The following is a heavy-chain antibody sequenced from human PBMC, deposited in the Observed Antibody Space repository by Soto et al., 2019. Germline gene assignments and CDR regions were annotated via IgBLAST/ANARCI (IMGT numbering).Heavy chain of an antibody. Sequence: QVQLVESGGGVVQPGRSLRLSCAASGFTSSSDAMYWVRQAPGKGLEWVAVISYDGNNKYYADSVKGRFTISRDNSKNTLYLQMNSLRDEDTAVYYCARAGCDGGSCYTLVGLRHGMDVWGQGTTVTVSS. D-gene: IGHD2-15*01. CDR3: ARAGCDGGSCYTLVGLRHGMDV. V-gene: IGHV3-30-3*01. CDR2: ISYDGNNK. CDR1: GFTSSSDA. J-gene: IGHJ6*02.